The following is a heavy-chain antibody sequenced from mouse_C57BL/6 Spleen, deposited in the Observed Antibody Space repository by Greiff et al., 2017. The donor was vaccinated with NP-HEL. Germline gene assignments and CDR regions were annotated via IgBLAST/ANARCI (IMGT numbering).Heavy chain of an antibody. V-gene: IGHV5-4*03. CDR3: AGEVVGNRGFAY. CDR1: GFTFSSYA. D-gene: IGHD2-1*01. Sequence: EVKLMESGGGLVKPGGSLKLSCAASGFTFSSYAMSWVRQTPEKRLEWVATISDGGSYTYYPDNVKGRFTISRDNAKNNLYLQMSHLKSEDTAMFTVAGEVVGNRGFAYWGQGTLVTVSA. CDR2: ISDGGSYT. J-gene: IGHJ3*01.